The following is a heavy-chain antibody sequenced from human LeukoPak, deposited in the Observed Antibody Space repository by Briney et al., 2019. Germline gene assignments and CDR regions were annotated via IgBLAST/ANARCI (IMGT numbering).Heavy chain of an antibody. CDR2: IYTSGST. V-gene: IGHV4-61*02. CDR1: GGSISSGSYY. CDR3: ARGLITVDGMDV. J-gene: IGHJ6*02. D-gene: IGHD4-11*01. Sequence: SQTLSLTCTVSGGSISSGSYYWSWIRQPAGKGLEWIGRIYTSGSTNYNPSLKSRVTISVDTSKNQFSLKLSPVTAADTAVYYCARGLITVDGMDVWGQGTTVTVSS.